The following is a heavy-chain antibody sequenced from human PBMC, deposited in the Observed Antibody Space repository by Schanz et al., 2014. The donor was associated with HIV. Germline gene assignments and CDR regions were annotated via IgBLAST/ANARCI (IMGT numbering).Heavy chain of an antibody. Sequence: QVHLVQSGAEVKKSGASVKVSCKASGYSFSSYGLSWVRQAPGQGLEWMGWISVYHNKTNYAQKLQGRVTMTRDTSTSTVYMELSSLRSEDTAVYYCARAPYTSGWYGVDYWGQGTLVTVSS. D-gene: IGHD6-19*01. CDR2: ISVYHNKT. CDR1: GYSFSSYG. J-gene: IGHJ4*02. V-gene: IGHV1-18*01. CDR3: ARAPYTSGWYGVDY.